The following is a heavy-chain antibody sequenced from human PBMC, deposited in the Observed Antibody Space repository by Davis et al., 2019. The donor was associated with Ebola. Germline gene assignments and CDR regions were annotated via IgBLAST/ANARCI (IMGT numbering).Heavy chain of an antibody. J-gene: IGHJ3*02. D-gene: IGHD5-12*01. CDR1: GYTFTSYY. CDR2: INPSGGST. V-gene: IGHV1-46*01. CDR3: ARESLSGYDFRGAFDI. Sequence: ASVTVSCKASGYTFTSYYMHWVRQAPGQGLEWMGIINPSGGSTSYAQKFQGRVTMTRDTSTSTVYMELSSLRSEDTAVYYCARESLSGYDFRGAFDIWGQGTMVIVSS.